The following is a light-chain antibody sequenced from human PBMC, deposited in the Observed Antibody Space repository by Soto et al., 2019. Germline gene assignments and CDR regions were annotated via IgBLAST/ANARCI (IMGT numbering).Light chain of an antibody. J-gene: IGKJ1*01. CDR1: QNITKF. V-gene: IGKV1-39*01. Sequence: DIPMTQSPSSLSASVGDRVTVTCRPSQNITKFLNWYQEKPGRAPKVLIYVTSNLQNGVPSRFSGSGSGTEFTLTISSLHPEDFATYYCQQTYTAPGTFGQGTRVEVK. CDR2: VTS. CDR3: QQTYTAPGT.